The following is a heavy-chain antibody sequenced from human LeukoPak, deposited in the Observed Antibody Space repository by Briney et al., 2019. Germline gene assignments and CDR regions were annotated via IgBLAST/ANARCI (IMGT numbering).Heavy chain of an antibody. CDR3: ARHKYSSGGFDY. J-gene: IGHJ4*02. V-gene: IGHV4-59*08. D-gene: IGHD6-19*01. CDR1: GDSISTYY. Sequence: PSETLSLTCTVSGDSISTYYWGWIRQPPGKGLEWIGYIRYSGSTYDNPSLKSRVTISVDTSKNQFSLKLSSVTAADTAVYYCARHKYSSGGFDYWGQGTLVTVSS. CDR2: IRYSGST.